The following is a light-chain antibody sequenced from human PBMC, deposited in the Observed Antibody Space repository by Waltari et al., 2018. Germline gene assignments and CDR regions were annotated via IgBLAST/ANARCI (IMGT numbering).Light chain of an antibody. Sequence: QSVLTQPPSASGTPGQRVTISCSGSSPHLGSNHVNWYQLLPRTAPKLLFFSNNQRPSGVPDRFTGSKSGTSASLAISGLQSEDEADYCCAAWDDSLNGPVFGGGTKLTVL. V-gene: IGLV1-44*01. J-gene: IGLJ3*02. CDR1: SPHLGSNH. CDR2: SNN. CDR3: AAWDDSLNGPV.